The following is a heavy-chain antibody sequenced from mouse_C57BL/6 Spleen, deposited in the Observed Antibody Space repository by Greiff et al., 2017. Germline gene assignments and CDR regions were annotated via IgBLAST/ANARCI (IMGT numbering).Heavy chain of an antibody. CDR1: GFSFTSYG. CDR2: IWRGGST. V-gene: IGHV2-5*01. J-gene: IGHJ3*01. CDR3: AGLQFAY. Sequence: VQRVESGPGLVQPSQSLSITCTVSGFSFTSYGVHWVRQSPGKGLEWLGVIWRGGSTDYNAAFMSRLSITQDNSKSQVFFKMNSLQADDTALYYCAGLQFAYWGQGTLVTVSA. D-gene: IGHD2-13*01.